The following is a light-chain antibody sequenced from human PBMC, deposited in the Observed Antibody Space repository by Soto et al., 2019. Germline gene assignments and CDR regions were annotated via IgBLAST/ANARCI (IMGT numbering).Light chain of an antibody. CDR3: QQYNST. Sequence: DIRMTQSPSTLSASVGDRVTITCRASRSIGNWLAWYQQKPGKAPKLLIYKASNLETGVPSRFSGSGSGTEFTLTISSLQPDDFATYYCQQYNSTFGQGTKVDIK. CDR1: RSIGNW. J-gene: IGKJ1*01. CDR2: KAS. V-gene: IGKV1-5*03.